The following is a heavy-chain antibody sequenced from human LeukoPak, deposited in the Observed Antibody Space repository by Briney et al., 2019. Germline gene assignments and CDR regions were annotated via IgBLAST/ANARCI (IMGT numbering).Heavy chain of an antibody. Sequence: ASVKVSCKASGYTFTSYDINWVRQATGQGLEWMGWMNPNSSNTGYAQKFQGRVTITRNTSISTAYMELSSLRSEDTAVYYCARGRLNDAFDIWGQGTMVTVSS. D-gene: IGHD6-25*01. J-gene: IGHJ3*02. CDR3: ARGRLNDAFDI. CDR1: GYTFTSYD. V-gene: IGHV1-8*03. CDR2: MNPNSSNT.